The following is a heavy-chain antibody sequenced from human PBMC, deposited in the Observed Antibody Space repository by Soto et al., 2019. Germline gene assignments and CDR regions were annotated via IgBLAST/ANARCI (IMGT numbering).Heavy chain of an antibody. CDR1: GFTFSRYG. CDR3: AKENTAVGGTNYFDY. J-gene: IGHJ4*02. V-gene: IGHV3-30*18. Sequence: PGGSLRLSCEGSGFTFSRYGMHWVRQAPGMGLEWVAVVSHDGLAQYYGDSVKGRFTISRDNSQNTLYMQMNNLRTEDAAIYYCAKENTAVGGTNYFDYWGQGPLVTVSS. D-gene: IGHD6-19*01. CDR2: VSHDGLAQ.